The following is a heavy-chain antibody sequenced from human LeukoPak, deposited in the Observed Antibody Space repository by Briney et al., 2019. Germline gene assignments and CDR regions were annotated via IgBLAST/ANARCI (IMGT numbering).Heavy chain of an antibody. Sequence: SQTLSLTCAVSGGSISSGGYSWSWIRQPPGKGLEWIGYIYHSGSTYYNPSLKSRVTLSVDRSKNQFSLKLSSVTAADTAVYYCARAYYDFWSGYHNWFDPWGQGTLVTVSS. D-gene: IGHD3-3*01. J-gene: IGHJ5*02. V-gene: IGHV4-30-2*01. CDR3: ARAYYDFWSGYHNWFDP. CDR2: IYHSGST. CDR1: GGSISSGGYS.